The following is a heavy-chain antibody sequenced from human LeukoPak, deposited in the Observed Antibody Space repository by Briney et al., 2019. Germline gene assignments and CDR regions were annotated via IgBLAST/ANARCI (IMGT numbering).Heavy chain of an antibody. CDR2: FDPEDGET. V-gene: IGHV1-24*01. Sequence: ASVKGSCKVSGYTLTELSMHWVRQAPGKGLEWMGGFDPEDGETIYAQKFQGRVTMTEDTSTDTAYMELSSVRSEDTAVYYCATGPHLRYFDWLLPNWGQGTLDTVSS. J-gene: IGHJ4*02. CDR3: ATGPHLRYFDWLLPN. D-gene: IGHD3-9*01. CDR1: GYTLTELS.